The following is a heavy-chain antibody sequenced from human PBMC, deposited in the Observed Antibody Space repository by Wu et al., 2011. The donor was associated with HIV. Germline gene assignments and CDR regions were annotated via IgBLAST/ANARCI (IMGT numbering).Heavy chain of an antibody. Sequence: QVQLVQSGGEARKPGASVKISCKTSGYLFKSYGIAWVRQAPGQGLEWMGWIAPYNGDTNYGQKVQGRVTMTADTSTSTVYMELKSLRSDDTAVYYCVREIFGSFDPWGQGTQVTVSS. CDR1: GYLFKSYG. D-gene: IGHD3-10*01. CDR2: IAPYNGDT. J-gene: IGHJ5*02. CDR3: VREIFGSFDP. V-gene: IGHV1-18*01.